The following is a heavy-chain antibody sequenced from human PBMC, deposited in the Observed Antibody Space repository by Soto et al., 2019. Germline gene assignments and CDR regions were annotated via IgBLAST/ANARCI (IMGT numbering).Heavy chain of an antibody. CDR2: IYYSGST. V-gene: IGHV4-39*02. CDR3: AREGLFPSGPGGNYYYYGMDV. D-gene: IGHD3-22*01. Sequence: SETLSLTCTVSGGSISSSSYYWGWIRQPPGKGLEWIGSIYYSGSTYYNPSLKSRVTISVDTSKNQFSLKLSSVTAADTAVYYCAREGLFPSGPGGNYYYYGMDVWGQGTTVTV. CDR1: GGSISSSSYY. J-gene: IGHJ6*02.